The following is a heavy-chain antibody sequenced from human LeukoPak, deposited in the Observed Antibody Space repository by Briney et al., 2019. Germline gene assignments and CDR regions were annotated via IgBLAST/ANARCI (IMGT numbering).Heavy chain of an antibody. D-gene: IGHD2-15*01. J-gene: IGHJ4*02. CDR2: IIPIFGTA. CDR1: GGTFSSYA. CDR3: ARGYCSGGSCYSFDY. Sequence: SVKVSCKASGGTFSSYAISWVRQAPGQGLEWMGGIIPIFGTANYAQKFQGRVTITADESTSTAYMELSSLRSEDTAVYYCARGYCSGGSCYSFDYWGQGTLVTVSS. V-gene: IGHV1-69*13.